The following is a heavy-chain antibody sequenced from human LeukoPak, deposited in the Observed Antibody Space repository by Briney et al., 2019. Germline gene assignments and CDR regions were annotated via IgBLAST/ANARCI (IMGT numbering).Heavy chain of an antibody. V-gene: IGHV5-51*01. CDR3: ARQYYYDSSGKNAFDI. CDR2: IYPGDSDT. CDR1: GYSFTSYW. Sequence: GESLKISCKGSGYSFTSYWIGWVRQMPGKGLEWMGIIYPGDSDTRYSPSFQGQVTISADKSISTAYLQWSGLKASDTAMYYCARQYYYDSSGKNAFDIWGQGTMVTVSS. D-gene: IGHD3-22*01. J-gene: IGHJ3*02.